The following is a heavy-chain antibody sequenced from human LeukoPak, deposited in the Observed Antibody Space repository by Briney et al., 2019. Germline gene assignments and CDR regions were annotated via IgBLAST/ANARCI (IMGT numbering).Heavy chain of an antibody. CDR1: GGTLSRYA. J-gene: IGHJ6*04. V-gene: IGHV1-69*13. CDR2: IIPIFGTA. CDR3: ARARCSSTSCYSQYYGMDV. Sequence: SVKVSCKASGGTLSRYAISWERQAPGQGLEWMGGIIPIFGTANYAQKFQGRVTITADESTSTAYMELSSLRSEDTAVYYCARARCSSTSCYSQYYGMDVWGKGTTVTVSS. D-gene: IGHD2-2*01.